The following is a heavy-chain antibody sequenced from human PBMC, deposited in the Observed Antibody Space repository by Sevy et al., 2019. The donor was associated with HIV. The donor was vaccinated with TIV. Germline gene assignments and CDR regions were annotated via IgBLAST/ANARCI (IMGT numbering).Heavy chain of an antibody. D-gene: IGHD1-26*01. CDR1: GFTFSDYY. CDR2: ISTSGSTI. Sequence: GGSLRLSCAASGFTFSDYYMSWIRQAPGKGLEWVSYISTSGSTIYYADSVKGRFTLSRDNAKNSLYLQMNSLRAEGTAVYYCARDQAGATTSYWGQGTLVTVSS. V-gene: IGHV3-11*01. CDR3: ARDQAGATTSY. J-gene: IGHJ4*02.